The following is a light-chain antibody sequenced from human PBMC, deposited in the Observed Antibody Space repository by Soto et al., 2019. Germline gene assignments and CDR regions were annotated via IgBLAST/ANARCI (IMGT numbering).Light chain of an antibody. J-gene: IGKJ1*01. CDR1: QSISSW. CDR3: QHYNSYSEA. Sequence: DIQMSQSPTSLAASRGDRVIIAVRASQSISSWLAWYQQKPGKAPKLLIYDASSLESGVPSRFSGSGSGTEFTLTISSLQPDDFATYYCQHYNSYSEAFGQGTKVDIK. V-gene: IGKV1-5*01. CDR2: DAS.